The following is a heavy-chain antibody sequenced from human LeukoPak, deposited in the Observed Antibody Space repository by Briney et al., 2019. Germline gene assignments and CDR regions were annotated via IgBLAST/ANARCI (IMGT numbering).Heavy chain of an antibody. J-gene: IGHJ4*02. V-gene: IGHV3-48*02. CDR3: ARESYWGSNAKGFDY. D-gene: IGHD7-27*01. Sequence: PGRSLRLSCTGSGFTFSDYAMTWVRQAPGRGLEWVSYISSPSTHIYYADSVKGRFTISRNNAKNSLYLQMNSLRDEDTAVYYCARESYWGSNAKGFDYWGQGTLVTVSS. CDR1: GFTFSDYA. CDR2: ISSPSTHI.